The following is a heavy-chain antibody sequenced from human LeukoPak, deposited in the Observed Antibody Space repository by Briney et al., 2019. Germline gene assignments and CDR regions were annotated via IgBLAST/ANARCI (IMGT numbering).Heavy chain of an antibody. D-gene: IGHD5/OR15-5a*01. V-gene: IGHV3-15*01. J-gene: IGHJ4*02. Sequence: VGSLRLSCAASGFTFNNALMSWVRQAPGKGLEWVGRIKTKTDGGATDYAAPVKGRFTISRDDSKNTLYLQMNSLKTEDTAVYYCTTLTIMVSTNIDYWGQGILVTVSS. CDR1: GFTFNNAL. CDR3: TTLTIMVSTNIDY. CDR2: IKTKTDGGAT.